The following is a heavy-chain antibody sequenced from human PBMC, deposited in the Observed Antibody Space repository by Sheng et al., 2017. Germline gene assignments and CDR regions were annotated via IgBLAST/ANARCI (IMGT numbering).Heavy chain of an antibody. CDR3: ARDQRVTAFDY. J-gene: IGHJ4*02. Sequence: QVQLVESGGGVVQPGRSLRLSCAASGFTFSSYAMHWVRQAPGKGLEWVAVISYDGSNKYYADSVKGRFTISRDNSKNTLYLQMNSLRAEDTAVYYCARDQRVTAFDYWGQGTLVTVSS. V-gene: IGHV3-30-3*01. D-gene: IGHD2-21*02. CDR2: ISYDGSNK. CDR1: GFTFSSYA.